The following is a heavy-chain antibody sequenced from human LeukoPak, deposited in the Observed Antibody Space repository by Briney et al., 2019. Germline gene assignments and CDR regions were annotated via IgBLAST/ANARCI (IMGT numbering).Heavy chain of an antibody. CDR2: ISGSGGST. D-gene: IGHD2-15*01. J-gene: IGHJ4*02. V-gene: IGHV3-23*01. Sequence: GGSLRLSCAASGFTFSSYAMSWVRQAPGKGLEWVSAISGSGGSTYYADSVKGRFTISRDNSKNTLYLQMNSLRAEDTAVYYCAKSKPYCSGGSCYWPDYWGQGTLVTVSS. CDR3: AKSKPYCSGGSCYWPDY. CDR1: GFTFSSYA.